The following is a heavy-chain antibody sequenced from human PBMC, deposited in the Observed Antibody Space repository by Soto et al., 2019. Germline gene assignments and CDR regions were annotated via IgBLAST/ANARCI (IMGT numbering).Heavy chain of an antibody. CDR3: ARDFRAPSGKCGMDV. D-gene: IGHD3-10*01. CDR1: GGTFSSYA. J-gene: IGHJ6*02. CDR2: IIPIFGTA. V-gene: IGHV1-69*13. Sequence: GASVKVSCKASGGTFSSYAISWVRQAPGQGLEWMGGIIPIFGTANYAQKFQGRVTITADESTSTAYMELSSLRSEDTAVYYCARDFRAPSGKCGMDVWGQGTTVTVSS.